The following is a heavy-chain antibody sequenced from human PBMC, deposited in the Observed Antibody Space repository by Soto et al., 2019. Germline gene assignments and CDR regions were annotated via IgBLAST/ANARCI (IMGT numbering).Heavy chain of an antibody. D-gene: IGHD6-19*01. V-gene: IGHV3-7*05. Sequence: GGSLRLSCAASGLTFSSFWMTWVRQAPGKGLEWVANIKQDGTEKYYVDSVKGRFTISRDNAKNSLYLQMNSLRADDTAVYYSARDRLTSAWHDAFDIWGQGTMVTVSS. J-gene: IGHJ3*02. CDR1: GLTFSSFW. CDR3: ARDRLTSAWHDAFDI. CDR2: IKQDGTEK.